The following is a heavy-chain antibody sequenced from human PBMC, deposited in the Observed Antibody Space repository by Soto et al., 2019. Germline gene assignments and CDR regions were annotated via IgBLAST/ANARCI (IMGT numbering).Heavy chain of an antibody. CDR2: INHSGST. J-gene: IGHJ4*02. CDR3: ARGRGGVYFDY. Sequence: QVQLQQWGAGLLKPSETLSLTCAVYGGSFSGYYWSWIRQPPGKGLEWIGEINHSGSTNYNPSLKSRVTISVDTSKNQFSLKLSSVTAADTAVYYCARGRGGVYFDYWGQGTLVTVSS. D-gene: IGHD3-16*01. CDR1: GGSFSGYY. V-gene: IGHV4-34*01.